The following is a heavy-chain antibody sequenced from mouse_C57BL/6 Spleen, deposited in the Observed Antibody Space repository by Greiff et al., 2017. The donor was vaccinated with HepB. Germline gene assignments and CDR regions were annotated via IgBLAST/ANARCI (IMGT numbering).Heavy chain of an antibody. CDR1: GYTFTSYW. Sequence: QVQLQQPGAELVMPGASVKLSCKASGYTFTSYWMHWVKQRPGQGLEWIGEIDPSDSYTNYNQKFKGKSTLTVDKSSSTAYMQLSSLTSEDSAVYYCARGTNFPNGAMDYWGQGTSVTVSS. J-gene: IGHJ4*01. CDR2: IDPSDSYT. CDR3: ARGTNFPNGAMDY. V-gene: IGHV1-69*01. D-gene: IGHD3-1*01.